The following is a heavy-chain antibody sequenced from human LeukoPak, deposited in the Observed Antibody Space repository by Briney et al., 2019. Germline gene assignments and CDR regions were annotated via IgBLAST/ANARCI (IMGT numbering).Heavy chain of an antibody. Sequence: ASVKVSCKASGYTFTGYCMHWVRQAPGQGLEWMGWINPNSGGTNDAQKFQGRVTMTRDTSISTAYMELSRLRSDDTAVYYCAREGHGHCSSTSCFYFDYWGQGTLVTVSS. CDR3: AREGHGHCSSTSCFYFDY. D-gene: IGHD2-2*01. J-gene: IGHJ4*02. CDR1: GYTFTGYC. V-gene: IGHV1-2*02. CDR2: INPNSGGT.